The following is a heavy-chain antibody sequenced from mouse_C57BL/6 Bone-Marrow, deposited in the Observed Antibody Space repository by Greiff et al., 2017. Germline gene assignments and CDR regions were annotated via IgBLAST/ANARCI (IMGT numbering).Heavy chain of an antibody. CDR1: GFSLSTFVMG. D-gene: IGHD2-4*01. Sequence: QVTLKVSGPGILQPSQTLSLTCSFSGFSLSTFVMGVGWIRQPSGKGLEWLAHIWWDDDKCYNPALTSRLTISKDTSKNQLFLKIANVDTADTATYYCARIEYDYGAYWGQGTLVTVSA. J-gene: IGHJ3*01. CDR2: IWWDDDK. V-gene: IGHV8-8*01. CDR3: ARIEYDYGAY.